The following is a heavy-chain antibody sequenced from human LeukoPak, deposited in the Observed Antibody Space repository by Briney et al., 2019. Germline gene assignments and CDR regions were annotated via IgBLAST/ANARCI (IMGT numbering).Heavy chain of an antibody. V-gene: IGHV4-59*01. J-gene: IGHJ5*01. CDR2: IYYSGTT. CDR3: ARTYITTLPYGDYVWFDY. Sequence: SETLSLTCTVSGGSISIYYWSRIRQPPGKGLEWIAYIYYSGTTNYNPSLKSRVTISIDSSKNQFSLRLSSVTAADTAVYYCARTYITTLPYGDYVWFDYWGQGTLVTVSS. CDR1: GGSISIYY. D-gene: IGHD4-17*01.